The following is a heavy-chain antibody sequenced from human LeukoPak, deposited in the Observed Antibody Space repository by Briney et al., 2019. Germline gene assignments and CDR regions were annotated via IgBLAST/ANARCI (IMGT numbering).Heavy chain of an antibody. D-gene: IGHD3-10*01. CDR2: INYSGNS. J-gene: IGHJ4*02. Sequence: SGTLSLTCIVSGGSISITTYYWGWMRQPPGKGLEWIGSINYSGNSYYNPSLRSRVTISVDTSKNQFSLKLSSVTAADTAVYYCARGRIFMVRGVIKNYFDYWGQGTLVTVSS. V-gene: IGHV4-39*07. CDR1: GGSISITTYY. CDR3: ARGRIFMVRGVIKNYFDY.